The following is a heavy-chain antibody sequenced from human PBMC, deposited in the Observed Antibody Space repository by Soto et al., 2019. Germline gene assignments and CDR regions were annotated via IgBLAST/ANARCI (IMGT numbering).Heavy chain of an antibody. Sequence: QLQLQESGPGLVKPSETLSLICAVSGGSISSCSYWGWIRQSPGKGLEWIGSFYYTGRTYYAPSLKSRVTILADTSNNQISLKLTSVTAADTAVYYCAGDSLTLGEVAAHDYWGQGTLVTVSS. J-gene: IGHJ4*02. CDR2: FYYTGRT. D-gene: IGHD3-9*01. V-gene: IGHV4-39*01. CDR1: GGSISSCSY. CDR3: AGDSLTLGEVAAHDY.